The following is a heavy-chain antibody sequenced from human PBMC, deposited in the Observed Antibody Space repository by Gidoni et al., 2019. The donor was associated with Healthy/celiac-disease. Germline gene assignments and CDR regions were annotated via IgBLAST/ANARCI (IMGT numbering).Heavy chain of an antibody. Sequence: EVQLVESGGGLVQPGGSLRLACAASGFTFSSYEMNWVRQAPGKGLDWVSYISSSGSTIYYADSVKGRFTISRDNAKNSLYLQMNSLRAEDTAVYYCARDKGVRFLEWSLYGMDVWGQGTTVTVSS. CDR2: ISSSGSTI. CDR1: GFTFSSYE. V-gene: IGHV3-48*03. J-gene: IGHJ6*02. CDR3: ARDKGVRFLEWSLYGMDV. D-gene: IGHD3-3*01.